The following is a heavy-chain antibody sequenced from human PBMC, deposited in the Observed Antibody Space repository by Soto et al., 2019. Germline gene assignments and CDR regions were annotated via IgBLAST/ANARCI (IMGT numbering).Heavy chain of an antibody. V-gene: IGHV3-23*01. CDR3: AARWGGTTYFYAMQV. J-gene: IGHJ6*01. D-gene: IGHD2-15*01. CDR1: GFARTNSA. Sequence: VTLRFAGAASGFARTNSAMSWVRQAPRNGLECVPSITNVGLWTHYADSVKGRFTISRDNSRNTLCLQMSSLRAADTAKYYCAARWGGTTYFYAMQVWGKGCTV. CDR2: ITNVGLWT.